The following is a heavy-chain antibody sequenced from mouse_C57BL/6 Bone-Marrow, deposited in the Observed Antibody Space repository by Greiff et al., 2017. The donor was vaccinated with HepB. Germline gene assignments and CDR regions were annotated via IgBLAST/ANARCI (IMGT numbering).Heavy chain of an antibody. V-gene: IGHV10-3*01. J-gene: IGHJ3*01. CDR3: VRGGRQLRLTWFAY. D-gene: IGHD3-2*02. Sequence: EVQVVESGGGLVQPKGSLKLSCAASGFTFNTYAMHWVRQAPGKGLEWVARIRSKSSNYATYYADSVKDRFTISRDDSQSMLYLQMNNLKNEDTAMYYCVRGGRQLRLTWFAYWGQGTLVTVSA. CDR1: GFTFNTYA. CDR2: IRSKSSNYAT.